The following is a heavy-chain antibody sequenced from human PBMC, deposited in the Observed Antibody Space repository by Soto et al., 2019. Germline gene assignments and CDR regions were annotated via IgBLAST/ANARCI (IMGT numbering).Heavy chain of an antibody. CDR2: INAGNGNT. D-gene: IGHD6-6*01. J-gene: IGHJ4*02. Sequence: VASVKVSCKASGYTFTSYAMHWVRQAPGQRLEWMGWINAGNGNTKYSQKFQGRVTITRDTSASTAYMELSSLRSEDTAVYYCARDPHSSSVGDYWGQGTLVPVSS. CDR3: ARDPHSSSVGDY. V-gene: IGHV1-3*01. CDR1: GYTFTSYA.